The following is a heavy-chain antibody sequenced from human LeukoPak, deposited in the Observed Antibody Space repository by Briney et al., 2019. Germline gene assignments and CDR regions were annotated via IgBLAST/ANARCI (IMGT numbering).Heavy chain of an antibody. CDR3: AKVITGWYIFHY. D-gene: IGHD6-19*01. V-gene: IGHV3-7*05. CDR1: GCSLSRYW. J-gene: IGHJ4*02. CDR2: IKQDESEK. Sequence: AVTLSCAACGCSLSRYWMSWLRQAAGKEREELINIKQDESEKYYFDHVKSRFTISKDNDKNSLYLHINSLRAEDTAVYYCAKVITGWYIFHYWGQGTLVTVSS.